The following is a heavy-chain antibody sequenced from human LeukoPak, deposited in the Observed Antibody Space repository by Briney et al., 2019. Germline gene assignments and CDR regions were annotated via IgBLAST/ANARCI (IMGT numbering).Heavy chain of an antibody. CDR1: GFTFSDYY. D-gene: IGHD6-13*01. CDR3: ARLGIITAAGSNDY. J-gene: IGHJ4*02. V-gene: IGHV3-11*01. Sequence: GGSLRLSCAASGFTFSDYYMSWIRQAPGKGLEWVSISSSGNTIYYADAVKGRFTISRDNAKDSLYLQMNSLRAEDTAVYYCARLGIITAAGSNDYWGQGTLVTVSS. CDR2: ISSSGNTI.